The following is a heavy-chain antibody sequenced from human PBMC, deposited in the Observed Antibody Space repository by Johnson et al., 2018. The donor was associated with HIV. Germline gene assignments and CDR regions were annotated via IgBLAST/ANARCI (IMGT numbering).Heavy chain of an antibody. J-gene: IGHJ3*02. V-gene: IGHV3-66*01. Sequence: VQLVESGGGLVKPGGSLRLSCAASGFTFSNAWMTWVRQAPGKGLEWVSVIDTAGSTYDADSVKGRFTISRDISKNTLYLQLNSLRVEDTAIYYCARAQLLADDAFNKWGQGTMVTVSS. CDR3: ARAQLLADDAFNK. CDR2: IDTAGST. D-gene: IGHD6-6*01. CDR1: GFTFSNAW.